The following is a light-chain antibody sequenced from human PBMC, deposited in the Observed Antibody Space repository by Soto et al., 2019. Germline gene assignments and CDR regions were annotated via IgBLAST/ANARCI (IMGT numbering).Light chain of an antibody. CDR2: AAS. J-gene: IGKJ1*01. CDR1: QNIRTY. Sequence: DIQMTQSPSSLSGSVGDRVTLTCRASQNIRTYLNWYQQKPGKPPQVLIYAASTLQSGVPSRFSGSGSGTDFTLTISSLQPEDFATYYCQQSHSIPRTFGQGTTVDIK. V-gene: IGKV1-39*01. CDR3: QQSHSIPRT.